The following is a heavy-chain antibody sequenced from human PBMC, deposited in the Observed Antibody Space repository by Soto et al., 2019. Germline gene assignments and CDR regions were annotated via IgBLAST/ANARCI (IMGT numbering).Heavy chain of an antibody. CDR2: IYLGGSA. J-gene: IGHJ6*02. Sequence: QVQLQESGPGLVKPSETLSLTCTVSGDSVTSDYWSWIRQPPGKRLEYIGFIYLGGSANYNPSLESRVTLSPDKSQNQLSLRLTSVTAADTAVYYCTRGKWFPRGYGMDVWGRGTTVTVS. D-gene: IGHD3-22*01. V-gene: IGHV4-59*02. CDR1: GDSVTSDY. CDR3: TRGKWFPRGYGMDV.